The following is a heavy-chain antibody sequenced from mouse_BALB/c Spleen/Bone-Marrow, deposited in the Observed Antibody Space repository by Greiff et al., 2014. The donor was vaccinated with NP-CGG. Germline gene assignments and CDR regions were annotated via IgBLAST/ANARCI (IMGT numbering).Heavy chain of an antibody. CDR2: ISDGGSYT. CDR1: GFTFSDYY. J-gene: IGHJ4*01. Sequence: VQLKESGGGLVKPGGSLKLSCAASGFTFSDYYMYWVRQTPEKRLEWGATISDGGSYTYYPDSVKGRFTISRDNAKNNLYLQLSSLKSEDTAMYYCARGPHDDDMDYWGQGTSVTVSS. V-gene: IGHV5-4*02. D-gene: IGHD2-3*01. CDR3: ARGPHDDDMDY.